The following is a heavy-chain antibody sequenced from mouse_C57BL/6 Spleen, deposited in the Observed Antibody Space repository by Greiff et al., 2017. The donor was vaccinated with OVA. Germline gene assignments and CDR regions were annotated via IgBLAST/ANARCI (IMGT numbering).Heavy chain of an antibody. CDR2: IWSDGST. V-gene: IGHV2-6-1*01. D-gene: IGHD1-1*01. J-gene: IGHJ4*01. CDR3: ARHRASSSYYAMDY. CDR1: GFSLTSYG. Sequence: VKLMESGPGLVAPSQSLSITCTVSGFSLTSYGVHWVRQPPGKGLEWLVVIWSDGSTTYNSALKSRPSISKDNSKSQVFLKMNSLQTDDTAMYYCARHRASSSYYAMDYWGQGTSVTVSS.